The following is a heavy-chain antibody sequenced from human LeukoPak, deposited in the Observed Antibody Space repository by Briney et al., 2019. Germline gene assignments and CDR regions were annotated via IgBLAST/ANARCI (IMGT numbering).Heavy chain of an antibody. J-gene: IGHJ5*02. CDR2: IYYSGST. CDR1: GGSISSSSYY. V-gene: IGHV4-39*07. D-gene: IGHD4-17*01. CDR3: ARAGRNYGDYSPWFDP. Sequence: PSETLSLTCTVSGGSISSSSYYWGWIRQPPGKGLEWIGSIYYSGSTYYNPSLKSQVTISVDTSKNQFSLKLSSVTAADTAVYYCARAGRNYGDYSPWFDPWGQGTLVTVSS.